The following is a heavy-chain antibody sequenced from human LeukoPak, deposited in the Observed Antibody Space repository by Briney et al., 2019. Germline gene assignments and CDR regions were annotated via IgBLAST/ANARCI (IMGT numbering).Heavy chain of an antibody. J-gene: IGHJ3*02. D-gene: IGHD3-3*01. CDR2: IKQDGSEK. V-gene: IGHV3-7*01. CDR3: ARGKVAYYDFWSGSPANAFDI. CDR1: GFTFSSYW. Sequence: GGSLRLSCAASGFTFSSYWMSWVRQAPGKGLEWVANIKQDGSEKYYVDSVKGRFTISRDNAKNSLYLQMNSLRAEDTAVYYCARGKVAYYDFWSGSPANAFDIWGQGTMVTVSS.